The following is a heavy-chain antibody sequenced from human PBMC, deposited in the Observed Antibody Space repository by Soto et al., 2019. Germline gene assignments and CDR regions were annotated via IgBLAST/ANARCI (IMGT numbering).Heavy chain of an antibody. V-gene: IGHV3-23*01. D-gene: IGHD6-6*01. CDR1: GFTFSSYA. J-gene: IGHJ5*02. CDR2: ISGSGGST. CDR3: AKDQKAARPVGDWFDP. Sequence: QPGGSLRLSCAASGFTFSSYAMSWVRQAPGKGLEWVSAISGSGGSTYYADSVKGRFTISRDNSKNTLYLQMNSLRAEDTAVYYCAKDQKAARPVGDWFDPWGQGTLVTVSS.